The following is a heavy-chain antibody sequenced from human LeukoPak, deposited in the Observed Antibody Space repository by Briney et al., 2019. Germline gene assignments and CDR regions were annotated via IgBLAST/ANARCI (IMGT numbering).Heavy chain of an antibody. CDR3: ARGYPLSTTAAGTYFQH. J-gene: IGHJ1*01. CDR2: ISAYNGNT. Sequence: ASVKVSCKASGYTFTSYGISWVRQAPGQGLEWMGWISAYNGNTNFAQKLQGRVTMTTDTSTSTAYMDLRSLRSDDTAVYYCARGYPLSTTAAGTYFQHWGQGTLVTVSS. CDR1: GYTFTSYG. D-gene: IGHD6-13*01. V-gene: IGHV1-18*01.